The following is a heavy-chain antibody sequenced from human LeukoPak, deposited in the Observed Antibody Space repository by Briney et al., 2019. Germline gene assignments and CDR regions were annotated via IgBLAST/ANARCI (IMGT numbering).Heavy chain of an antibody. V-gene: IGHV1-18*01. CDR1: GYTFTSYG. J-gene: IGHJ6*02. CDR3: ARDPPRIVVVVAATNYHGMDV. CDR2: ISAYNGNT. D-gene: IGHD2-15*01. Sequence: ASVTVSCKASGYTFTSYGISWVRQAPGQGLEWMGWISAYNGNTNYAQKLQGRVTMTTDTSTSTAYMELRSLRSDDTAVYYCARDPPRIVVVVAATNYHGMDVWGQGTTVTVSS.